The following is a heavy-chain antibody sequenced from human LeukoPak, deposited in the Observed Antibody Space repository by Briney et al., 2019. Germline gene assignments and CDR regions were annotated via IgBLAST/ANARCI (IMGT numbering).Heavy chain of an antibody. CDR2: IYTSGST. D-gene: IGHD6-19*01. V-gene: IGHV4-61*02. Sequence: SQTLSLTCTVSGGSISSGSYYWSWIRQPAGKGLEWIGRIYTSGSTNYNPSLKSRVTISVDTSKNQFSLKLSSVTAADTAVYYCARTMGSSGWYKNDAFDIWGQGTMVTVSS. CDR3: ARTMGSSGWYKNDAFDI. CDR1: GGSISSGSYY. J-gene: IGHJ3*02.